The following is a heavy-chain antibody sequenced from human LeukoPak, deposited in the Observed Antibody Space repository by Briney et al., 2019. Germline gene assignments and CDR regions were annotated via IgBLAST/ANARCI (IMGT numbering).Heavy chain of an antibody. D-gene: IGHD1-26*01. J-gene: IGHJ4*02. V-gene: IGHV1-69*05. Sequence: WASVKVSCKASGTTFSRSAISWVRQAPGQGLEWMGGVIPILGTTNYAQKFRDRVSITTDESTSTAYMEVTSLRSVDTAVYYCARDDGSATMGFDSWGQGTLVSVSS. CDR1: GTTFSRSA. CDR2: VIPILGTT. CDR3: ARDDGSATMGFDS.